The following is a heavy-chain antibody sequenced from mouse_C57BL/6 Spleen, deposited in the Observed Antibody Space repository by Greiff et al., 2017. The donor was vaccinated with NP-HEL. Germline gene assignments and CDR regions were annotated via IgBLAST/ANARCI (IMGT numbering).Heavy chain of an antibody. CDR3: ARWGGYSGY. V-gene: IGHV1-39*01. CDR1: GYSGTCDN. CDR2: INPNYGTT. Sequence: EVQLQQSGPELVKQGASVKISCKALGYSGTCDNSNLLGESNGKSLEWIGVINPNYGTTSYNQKFKGKATLTVDQSSSTAYMQLNSLTSEDSAVYYCARWGGYSGYWGQGTTLTVSS. D-gene: IGHD2-3*01. J-gene: IGHJ2*01.